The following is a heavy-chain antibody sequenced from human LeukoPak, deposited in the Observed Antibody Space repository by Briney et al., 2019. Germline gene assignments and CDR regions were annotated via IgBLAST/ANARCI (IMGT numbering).Heavy chain of an antibody. J-gene: IGHJ4*02. D-gene: IGHD3-10*01. V-gene: IGHV1-18*01. CDR1: GYTFTNYG. CDR2: ISPYNGNT. Sequence: ASVKVSCKASGYTFTNYGITWVRQAPGQGLEWMGWISPYNGNTKYAQKVQGRVTMTTDTSTSTAYMELRSLRSDDTAVYYCARDLDGSGSYYTDYWGQGTVVTVSA. CDR3: ARDLDGSGSYYTDY.